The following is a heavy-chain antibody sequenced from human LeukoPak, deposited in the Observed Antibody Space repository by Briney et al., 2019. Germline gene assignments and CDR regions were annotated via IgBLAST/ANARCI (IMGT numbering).Heavy chain of an antibody. CDR3: ARETLFRGVGSWYDS. V-gene: IGHV1-8*01. J-gene: IGHJ5*01. CDR1: GYTFTSYD. Sequence: ASVTVSCKASGYTFTSYDINWVRQAPGQGLEWMGWMNPNSGNTGYAQKFQGRVTMTRDTSISTAYMELSRLRSDDTAVYYCARETLFRGVGSWYDSWGQGTLVTVSS. CDR2: MNPNSGNT. D-gene: IGHD2-8*01.